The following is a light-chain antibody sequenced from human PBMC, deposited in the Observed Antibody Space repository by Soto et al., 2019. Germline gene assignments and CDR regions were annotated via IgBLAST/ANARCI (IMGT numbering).Light chain of an antibody. CDR3: SSYTSSNTVV. V-gene: IGLV2-14*01. J-gene: IGLJ2*01. CDR1: SSDVGGYNY. CDR2: EVS. Sequence: QSALTQPASVSGSPGQSITISCTGTSSDVGGYNYVSWYQQHPGKAPKLVIYEVSNRPSGVSNRFSGSKSGNTASLTISGLQAEDEADYHCSSYTSSNTVVFGGGTKVTVL.